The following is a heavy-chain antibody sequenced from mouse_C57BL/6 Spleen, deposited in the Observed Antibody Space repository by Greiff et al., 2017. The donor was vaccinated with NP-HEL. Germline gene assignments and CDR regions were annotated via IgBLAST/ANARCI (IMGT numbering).Heavy chain of an antibody. D-gene: IGHD2-1*01. J-gene: IGHJ2*01. V-gene: IGHV1-82*01. Sequence: QVQLKESGPELVKPGASVKISCKASGYAFSSSWMNWVKQRPGKGLEWIGRIYPGDGDTNYNGKFKGKATLTADKSSSTAYMQLSSLTSEDSAVYFCARRDGNPFFDYWGQGTTLTVSS. CDR2: IYPGDGDT. CDR3: ARRDGNPFFDY. CDR1: GYAFSSSW.